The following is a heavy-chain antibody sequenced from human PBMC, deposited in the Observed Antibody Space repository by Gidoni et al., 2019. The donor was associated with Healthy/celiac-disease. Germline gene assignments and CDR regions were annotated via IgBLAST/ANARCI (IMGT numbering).Heavy chain of an antibody. Sequence: QVQLVESGGGVVQPGRSLRLSCAASGFTFSSYAMHWVRQAPGKGLEWVAVISYDGSNKYYADSVKGRFTSSRDNSKNTLYLQMNSLRAEDTAVYYCARGDWGSAFDIWGQGTMVTVSS. CDR3: ARGDWGSAFDI. CDR2: ISYDGSNK. V-gene: IGHV3-30*04. CDR1: GFTFSSYA. J-gene: IGHJ3*02. D-gene: IGHD7-27*01.